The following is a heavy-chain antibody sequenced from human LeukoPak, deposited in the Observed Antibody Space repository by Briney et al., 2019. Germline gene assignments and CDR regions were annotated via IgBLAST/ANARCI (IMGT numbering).Heavy chain of an antibody. CDR1: GFTFSSYS. CDR2: ISSSSTI. Sequence: GGSLRLSCAASGFTFSSYSMNWVRQAPGEGLEWVSYISSSSTIYYADSVKGRFTISRDNAKNSLYLQMNSLRAEDTAVYYCARDSAYYDFWSGVQYFQHWGQGTLVTVSS. J-gene: IGHJ1*01. V-gene: IGHV3-48*01. D-gene: IGHD3-3*01. CDR3: ARDSAYYDFWSGVQYFQH.